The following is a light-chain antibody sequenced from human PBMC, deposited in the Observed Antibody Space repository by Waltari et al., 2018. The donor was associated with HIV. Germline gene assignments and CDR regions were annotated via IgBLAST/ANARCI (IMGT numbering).Light chain of an antibody. CDR1: QSLFYSGANY. CDR3: QQYYGKFWT. Sequence: DIVMTQSPNSLAVSLGERATLKCRSSQSLFYSGANYLSWYQKKAGQPPRLLIYWASTRETGVPDRFSGSGSGADFTLTITRLQAEDVASYYCQQYYGKFWTFGQGTKVEI. V-gene: IGKV4-1*01. J-gene: IGKJ1*01. CDR2: WAS.